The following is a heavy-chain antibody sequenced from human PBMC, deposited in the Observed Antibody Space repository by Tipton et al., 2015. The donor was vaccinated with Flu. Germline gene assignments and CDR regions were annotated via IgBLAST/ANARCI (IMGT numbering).Heavy chain of an antibody. J-gene: IGHJ6*04. CDR1: GASINNYY. CDR3: VRHGGYSSPFLV. CDR2: MFYSGNS. D-gene: IGHD6-13*01. V-gene: IGHV4-59*08. Sequence: TLSLTCTVSGASINNYYYSWIRQPPGKGLEWLGYMFYSGNSNYNPSLKSRVTMSVHTSKKQFSLNLSSVTAADTAVYYCVRHGGYSSPFLVWGKGTTVIVSS.